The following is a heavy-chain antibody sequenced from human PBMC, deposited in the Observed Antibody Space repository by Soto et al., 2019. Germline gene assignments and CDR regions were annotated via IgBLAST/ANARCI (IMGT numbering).Heavy chain of an antibody. V-gene: IGHV3-74*03. J-gene: IGHJ4*02. CDR2: ITGDGSDT. D-gene: IGHD2-15*01. CDR1: GFTFRTNW. CDR3: ARDFFYSISQ. Sequence: EVQLVESGGGLVQPGGSVRLSCVGSGFTFRTNWMNWVRQAPGEGLVWVSRITGDGSDTKYADSVKGRFTISRDNAKNTMYLQMNSLRAEDTAVYYCARDFFYSISQWGVGTLVTVSS.